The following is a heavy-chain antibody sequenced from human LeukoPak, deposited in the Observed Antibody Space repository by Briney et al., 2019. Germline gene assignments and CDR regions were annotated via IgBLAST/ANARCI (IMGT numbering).Heavy chain of an antibody. CDR1: GYTFTGYY. J-gene: IGHJ5*02. CDR3: ARDRSSTSCCEFDP. D-gene: IGHD2-2*01. V-gene: IGHV1-2*02. CDR2: INPNSGGT. Sequence: GASVKVSCKASGYTFTGYYMHWVRQAPGQGLEWMGWINPNSGGTNYAQKFQGRVTMTRDTSISTAYMELSRLRSDDTAVYYCARDRSSTSCCEFDPWGQGTLVTVSS.